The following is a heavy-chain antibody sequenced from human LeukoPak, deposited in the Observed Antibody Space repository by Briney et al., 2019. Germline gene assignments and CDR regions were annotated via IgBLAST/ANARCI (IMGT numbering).Heavy chain of an antibody. Sequence: PGGSLRLSCAASGFTVSSNYMSWVRQAPGKGLEWVSVIYSGGSTYYADSVKGRFTISRDNSKNTLYLQMNSLRTEDTAVYYCAITGDRVWFDPWGQGTLVTVSS. D-gene: IGHD7-27*01. CDR3: AITGDRVWFDP. CDR1: GFTVSSNY. J-gene: IGHJ5*02. CDR2: IYSGGST. V-gene: IGHV3-53*01.